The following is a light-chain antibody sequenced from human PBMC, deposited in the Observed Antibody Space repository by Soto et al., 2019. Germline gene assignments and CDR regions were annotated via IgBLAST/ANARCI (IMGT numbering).Light chain of an antibody. CDR2: GVT. CDR1: SSDVGGYDR. CDR3: ASYGGRDDMI. Sequence: QSALTQPPSASGSPGQSVTISCTGTSSDVGGYDRVSWFQQHPGKAPKLIIYGVTARISGVPDRFSGSKSGNTASLTVSGLQAEDEAAYYCASYGGRDDMIFGGGTKLTVL. V-gene: IGLV2-8*01. J-gene: IGLJ2*01.